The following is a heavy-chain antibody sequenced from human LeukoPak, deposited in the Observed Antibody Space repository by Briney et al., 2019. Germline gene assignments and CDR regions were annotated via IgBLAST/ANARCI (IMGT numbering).Heavy chain of an antibody. CDR3: AKDLAVGATLRPTCYFQH. CDR2: INTDGSST. Sequence: GGSLRLSCAASGFTFSSYWMHWVRHAPGKGLVWVSRINTDGSSTSYADSVKGRFTISRDNAKNTLYLQMNSLGAEDTAVYYCAKDLAVGATLRPTCYFQHWGQGTLVTVSS. CDR1: GFTFSSYW. D-gene: IGHD1-26*01. J-gene: IGHJ1*01. V-gene: IGHV3-74*01.